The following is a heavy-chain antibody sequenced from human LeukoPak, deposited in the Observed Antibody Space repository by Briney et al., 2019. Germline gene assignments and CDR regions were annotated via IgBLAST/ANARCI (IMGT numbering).Heavy chain of an antibody. D-gene: IGHD3-22*01. Sequence: PGGSLRLSCAASGFTFSSYAMSWVRQAPGKGLEWVSAISGSGGSTYYADSVKGPFTISRDNSKNTLYLQMNSLRAEDTAVYYCATNSYYYDSSGVFDYWGQGTLVTVSS. CDR2: ISGSGGST. V-gene: IGHV3-23*01. CDR1: GFTFSSYA. CDR3: ATNSYYYDSSGVFDY. J-gene: IGHJ4*02.